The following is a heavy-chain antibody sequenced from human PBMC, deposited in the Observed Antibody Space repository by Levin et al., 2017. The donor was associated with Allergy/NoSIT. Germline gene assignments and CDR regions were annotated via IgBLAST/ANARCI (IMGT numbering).Heavy chain of an antibody. J-gene: IGHJ4*02. CDR3: ARRGPSGRSLDY. CDR1: GDSISSSSYY. Sequence: SETLSLTCTVTGDSISSSSYYWGWIRQPPGKGLEWIGSFYYSGSTYYNPSLKSRVTISVDTSKNQFSLNLTSVTAADTTVYYCARRGPSGRSLDYWGQGTLVTVSS. D-gene: IGHD2-15*01. CDR2: FYYSGST. V-gene: IGHV4-39*01.